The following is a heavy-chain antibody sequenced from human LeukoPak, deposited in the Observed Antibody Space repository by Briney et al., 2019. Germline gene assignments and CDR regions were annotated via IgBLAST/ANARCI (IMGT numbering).Heavy chain of an antibody. CDR1: GASISSYY. J-gene: IGHJ4*02. Sequence: SETLSLTCNVSGASISSYYWSWIRRPPGKGPEWIGYISDTGTTKYNPSLKSRVSISVDTAKNHFSLKLSSVTTADTAVYYCARDLYYSDSSGPIDRYFDYWGQGTLVTVSS. CDR2: ISDTGTT. V-gene: IGHV4-59*01. CDR3: ARDLYYSDSSGPIDRYFDY. D-gene: IGHD3-22*01.